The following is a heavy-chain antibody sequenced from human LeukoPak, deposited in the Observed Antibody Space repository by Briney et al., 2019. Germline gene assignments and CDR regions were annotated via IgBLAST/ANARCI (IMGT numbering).Heavy chain of an antibody. D-gene: IGHD6-13*01. V-gene: IGHV3-33*01. Sequence: GGSLRLSCAASGFTFSSFGMHRVRQAPGKGLEWVAVIWYDASNKYYADSVKGRFTISRDNSKNTLFLQMNSLRDDDTAVYYCVRGVGVSRFNYFDPWGQGTLVIVSA. J-gene: IGHJ5*02. CDR3: VRGVGVSRFNYFDP. CDR1: GFTFSSFG. CDR2: IWYDASNK.